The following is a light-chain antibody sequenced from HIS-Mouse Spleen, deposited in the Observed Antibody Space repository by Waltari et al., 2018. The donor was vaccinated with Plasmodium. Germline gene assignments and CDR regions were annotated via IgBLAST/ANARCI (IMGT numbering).Light chain of an antibody. Sequence: IVLTQSPGTLSLSPGEIATLSCRASQSVSSSYLAWYQQKPGQAPRLLIYGASSRATGIPDRFSGSGSGTDFTLTISRLEPEDFAVYYCQQYGSSGTFGQGTKVEIK. J-gene: IGKJ1*01. CDR3: QQYGSSGT. V-gene: IGKV3-20*01. CDR1: QSVSSSY. CDR2: GAS.